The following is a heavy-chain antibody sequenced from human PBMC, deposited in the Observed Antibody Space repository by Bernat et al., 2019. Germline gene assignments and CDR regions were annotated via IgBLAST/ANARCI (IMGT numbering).Heavy chain of an antibody. V-gene: IGHV3-74*01. CDR3: VRDDLQYGLDY. J-gene: IGHJ4*02. CDR2: VKSDGTYR. D-gene: IGHD4-17*01. CDR1: GFSFRSHW. Sequence: EVDLVESGGGLVQPGGSLRLSCAASGFSFRSHWMHWVRQVPGKGLECVARVKSDGTYRDYGDTVRGRFTISRDNAQKTLSLQMNGLRVEDTALYYCVRDDLQYGLDYWGRGAPVIVSS.